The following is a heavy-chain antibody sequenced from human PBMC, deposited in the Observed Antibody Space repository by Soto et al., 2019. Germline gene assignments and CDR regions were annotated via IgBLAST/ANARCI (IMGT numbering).Heavy chain of an antibody. J-gene: IGHJ4*02. D-gene: IGHD1-26*01. Sequence: QVQLVESGEGVVQPGRSLRLSCAASGFTFTNYPMHWVRQAPGKGLEWVAVVSHDGINTYYADSVKGRFTISRDNSKNALYLQINSLRTEDTAVFYCAREKTVGGIRLDNWGQGTLVTVSS. CDR1: GFTFTNYP. CDR3: AREKTVGGIRLDN. V-gene: IGHV3-30-3*01. CDR2: VSHDGINT.